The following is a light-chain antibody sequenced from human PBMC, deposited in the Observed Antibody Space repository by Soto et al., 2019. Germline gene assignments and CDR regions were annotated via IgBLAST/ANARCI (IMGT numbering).Light chain of an antibody. CDR2: GSS. Sequence: EILLTQSPGTLSLSPGERATLSCRASQSVSSNYLAWYQQRPGQAPRLVIYGSSSRATGIPDRFSGSGSGTDFTLTISRLEPEDFAVYYCQQYGTSPITFGQGTRLEIK. CDR3: QQYGTSPIT. V-gene: IGKV3-20*01. CDR1: QSVSSNY. J-gene: IGKJ5*01.